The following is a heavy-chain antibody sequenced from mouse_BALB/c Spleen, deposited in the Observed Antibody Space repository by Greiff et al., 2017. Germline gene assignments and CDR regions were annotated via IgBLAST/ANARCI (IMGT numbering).Heavy chain of an antibody. CDR1: GYTFSSYW. CDR2: ILPGSGST. V-gene: IGHV1-9*01. CDR3: ARGRQGYAMDY. D-gene: IGHD3-2*01. J-gene: IGHJ4*01. Sequence: VQLQQSGAELMKPGASVKISCKATGYTFSSYWIEWVKQRPGHGLEWIGEILPGSGSTNYNEKFKGKATFTADTSSNTAYMQLSSLTSEDSAVYYCARGRQGYAMDYWGQGTSVTVSS.